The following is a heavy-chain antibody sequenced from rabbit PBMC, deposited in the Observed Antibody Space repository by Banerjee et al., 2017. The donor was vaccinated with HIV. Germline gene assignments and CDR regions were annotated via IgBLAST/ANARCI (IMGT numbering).Heavy chain of an antibody. V-gene: IGHV1S47*01. CDR2: MYNGDGNT. J-gene: IGHJ4*01. D-gene: IGHD7-1*01. CDR1: GFDLSTYY. Sequence: QEQLKESGGGLVQPGGSLKLSCKASGFDLSTYYMSWVRQAPGKGLEWIACMYNGDGNTWYASWVNGRFTLSRGTSLNTVDLKMTSLSAADTATYFCVRETETYAGYSGYIYCFDLWGPGTRVTVS. CDR3: VRETETYAGYSGYIYCFDL.